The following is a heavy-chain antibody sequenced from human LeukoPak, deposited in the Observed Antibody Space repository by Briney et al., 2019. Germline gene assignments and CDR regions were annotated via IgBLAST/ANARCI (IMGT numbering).Heavy chain of an antibody. Sequence: GGSLGLSCAASGFTFSDYTIAWVRQAPGKGLEWVSAISGSGGRTYYADSVKGRFTISRDNSKNTLYLQMNSLRAEDTAVYYCATSQGGVPAARSYYYYMDVWGKGTTVTVSS. CDR2: ISGSGGRT. CDR1: GFTFSDYT. D-gene: IGHD2-2*01. V-gene: IGHV3-23*01. J-gene: IGHJ6*03. CDR3: ATSQGGVPAARSYYYYMDV.